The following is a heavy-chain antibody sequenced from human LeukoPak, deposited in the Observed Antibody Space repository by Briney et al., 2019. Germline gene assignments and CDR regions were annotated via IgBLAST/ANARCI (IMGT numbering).Heavy chain of an antibody. V-gene: IGHV3-9*01. Sequence: GGSLRLSCAASGFTFDDYAMHWVRQAPGKGLEWVSGISWNSFSIGYADSVKGRFTISRDNAKNSLYLQMNSLRAEDTALYYCAKSSGNYLNYYYYMDVWGKGTTVTISS. D-gene: IGHD3-10*01. CDR1: GFTFDDYA. J-gene: IGHJ6*03. CDR2: ISWNSFSI. CDR3: AKSSGNYLNYYYYMDV.